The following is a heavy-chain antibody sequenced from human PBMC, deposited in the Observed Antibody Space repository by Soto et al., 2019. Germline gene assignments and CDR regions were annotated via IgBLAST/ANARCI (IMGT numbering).Heavy chain of an antibody. D-gene: IGHD3-3*01. CDR2: INPNSGGT. CDR1: GYTFTGYY. CDR3: ARDSGIFGVVTHTAPDY. V-gene: IGHV1-2*02. Sequence: QVLLVQSGAEVKKPGASVKVSCKASGYTFTGYYMHWVRQAPGQGLAWMGWINPNSGGTNFAQKLQGRVTMTRDTSISTGYMELSRLRSDDTAVYYCARDSGIFGVVTHTAPDYWGQGTLVTVSS. J-gene: IGHJ4*02.